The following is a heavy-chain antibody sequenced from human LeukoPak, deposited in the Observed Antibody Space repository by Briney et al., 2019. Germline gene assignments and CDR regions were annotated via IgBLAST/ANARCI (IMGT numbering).Heavy chain of an antibody. V-gene: IGHV3-74*01. CDR2: ISSDGSST. CDR3: ARGSSGNSYYLYFDL. Sequence: GGSLRLSCAASGFTFSSYWMHWARQAPGKGLVWVSRISSDGSSTTYADSVKGRFTISRDNARNTLHLQMNSLRAEDMAVYYCARGSSGNSYYLYFDLWGRGTLVTVSS. J-gene: IGHJ2*01. D-gene: IGHD1-26*01. CDR1: GFTFSSYW.